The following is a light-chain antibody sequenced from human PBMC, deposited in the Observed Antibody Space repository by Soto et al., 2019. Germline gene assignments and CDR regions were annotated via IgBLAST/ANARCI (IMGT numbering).Light chain of an antibody. V-gene: IGKV1-8*01. J-gene: IGKJ1*01. CDR3: QQYYSYLRT. CDR1: QGISSY. Sequence: AIRMTQSPSSLSASTGDRVTITCRASQGISSYLAWYQQKPGKAPKLLIYAASTLQSGVPSRFSGSGSGTDFTLTISCLQSEDCATYYCQQYYSYLRTFGQGTKVEIK. CDR2: AAS.